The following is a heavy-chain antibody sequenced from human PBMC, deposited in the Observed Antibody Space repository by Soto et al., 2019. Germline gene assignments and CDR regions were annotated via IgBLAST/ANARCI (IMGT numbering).Heavy chain of an antibody. CDR3: GREEDQWDKRFLDY. Sequence: QVRLVQSGAEVGQPGASVKVSCKASGHTYRNNGISWVRQSPGQGLEWMGFINANTGATNYARKFRGGLTLTTDTFTRTVDMERRSLSSDDTAVYYCGREEDQWDKRFLDYWGQGTLVTVSS. D-gene: IGHD1-26*01. V-gene: IGHV1-18*01. CDR2: INANTGAT. CDR1: GHTYRNNG. J-gene: IGHJ4*02.